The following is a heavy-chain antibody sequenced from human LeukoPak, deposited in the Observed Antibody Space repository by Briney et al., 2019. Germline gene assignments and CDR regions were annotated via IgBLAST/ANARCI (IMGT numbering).Heavy chain of an antibody. CDR3: ARPSSIREMSIIPFDH. CDR2: ISSSGTTI. J-gene: IGHJ4*02. Sequence: GDSLTLPCSASGLTFSRDGMNWARQAPARGRECVSHISSSGTTIYYADSVKGRFTISRDNAKNSLYLQVSSLRAEDTAVYYCARPSSIREMSIIPFDHWGQGTLVTVS. CDR1: GLTFSRDG. D-gene: IGHD5-24*01. V-gene: IGHV3-48*04.